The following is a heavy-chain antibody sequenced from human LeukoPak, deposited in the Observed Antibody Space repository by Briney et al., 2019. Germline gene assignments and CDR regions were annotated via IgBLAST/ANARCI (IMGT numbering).Heavy chain of an antibody. CDR2: TYYRSKWYN. CDR1: GDSVSSNSAA. CDR3: ARDSYDILTGYYGMDV. Sequence: SQTLSLTCAISGDSVSSNSAAWNWIRQSPSRGLEWLGRTYYRSKWYNDYAVSVKSRITINPDTSKNQFSLQLNSVTPEDTAVCYCARDSYDILTGYYGMDVWGKGTTVTVSS. J-gene: IGHJ6*04. V-gene: IGHV6-1*01. D-gene: IGHD3-9*01.